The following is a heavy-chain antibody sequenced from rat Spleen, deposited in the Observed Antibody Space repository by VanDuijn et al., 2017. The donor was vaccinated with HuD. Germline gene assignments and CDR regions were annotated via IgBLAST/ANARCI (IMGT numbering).Heavy chain of an antibody. CDR3: AVSGYGY. D-gene: IGHD4-3*01. CDR1: GFTSSNYW. J-gene: IGHJ2*01. CDR2: INPDGTTT. Sequence: EVQLVETGGGLVQPGRSLKLSCVASGFTSSNYWMYWVRQAPGKGLEWVSSINPDGTTTCYPDSVKGRFTISRDNAEAAVYLQMNSLRSEDTATYYCAVSGYGYWGHGVMVTVSS. V-gene: IGHV5-58*01.